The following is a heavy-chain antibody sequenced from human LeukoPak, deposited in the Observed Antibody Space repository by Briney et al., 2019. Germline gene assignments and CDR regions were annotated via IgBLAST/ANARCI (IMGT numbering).Heavy chain of an antibody. CDR3: ARDSCSSVCYYYYGMDV. CDR2: IWYDGSNK. D-gene: IGHD6-19*01. Sequence: GGSLRLSCAASGFTFSSYGMHWVRQAPGKGLEWVAVIWYDGSNKYYADSVKGRFTISRDNSKNTLYLQMNSLRAEDTAVYYCARDSCSSVCYYYYGMDVWGQGTTVIVSS. J-gene: IGHJ6*02. V-gene: IGHV3-33*01. CDR1: GFTFSSYG.